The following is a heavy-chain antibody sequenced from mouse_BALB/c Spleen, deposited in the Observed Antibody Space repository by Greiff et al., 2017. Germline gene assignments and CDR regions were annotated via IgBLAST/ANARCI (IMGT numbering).Heavy chain of an antibody. CDR1: GYSITSGYY. Sequence: EVQVVESGPGLVKPSQSLSLTCSVTGYSITSGYYWNWIRQFPGNKLEWMGYISYDGSNNYNPSLKNRISITRDTSKNQFFLKLNSVTTEDTATYYCARAGNYAMDCWGQGTSVTVSS. CDR3: ARAGNYAMDC. CDR2: ISYDGSN. J-gene: IGHJ4*01. V-gene: IGHV3-6*02.